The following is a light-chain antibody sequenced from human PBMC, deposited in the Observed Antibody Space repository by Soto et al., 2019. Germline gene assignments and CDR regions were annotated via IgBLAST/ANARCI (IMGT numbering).Light chain of an antibody. J-gene: IGKJ2*01. CDR1: QTVGDN. CDR3: QQSYSTPPYT. CDR2: GAS. Sequence: ETAMTQSPVTLSLSPGERATLSCRASQTVGDNVAWYRQKPGQPPSLLIYGASTRAPGVPARFSGSGSGTDFILTISSLQSEDFATYYCQQSYSTPPYTFGQGTMLEIK. V-gene: IGKV3-15*01.